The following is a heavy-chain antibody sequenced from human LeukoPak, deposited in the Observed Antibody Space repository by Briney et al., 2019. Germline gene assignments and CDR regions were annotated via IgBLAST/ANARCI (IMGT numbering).Heavy chain of an antibody. Sequence: PGGSLRLSCAASGFTFSSYAMSWVRQAPGKGLEWVSAISGSGGSTYYADSVKGRFTISRDNSKNTLYLQMNSLRAEDTAVYYCAKDTDILTGYYTIPFDYWGQGTLVTVSS. V-gene: IGHV3-23*01. CDR3: AKDTDILTGYYTIPFDY. CDR1: GFTFSSYA. J-gene: IGHJ4*02. CDR2: ISGSGGST. D-gene: IGHD3-9*01.